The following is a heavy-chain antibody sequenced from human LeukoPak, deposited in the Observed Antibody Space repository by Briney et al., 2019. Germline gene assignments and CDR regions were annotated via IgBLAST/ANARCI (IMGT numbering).Heavy chain of an antibody. CDR2: INPNSGGT. J-gene: IGHJ4*02. D-gene: IGHD6-19*01. Sequence: ATVKVSCKASGYTFTGYYMHWVRQAPGQGLEWMGWINPNSGGTNYAQKFQGRVTMTRDTSISTAYMVLSRLRSDDTAVYYCARDRVGLATRWFDYWGQGTLVTVSS. CDR3: ARDRVGLATRWFDY. V-gene: IGHV1-2*02. CDR1: GYTFTGYY.